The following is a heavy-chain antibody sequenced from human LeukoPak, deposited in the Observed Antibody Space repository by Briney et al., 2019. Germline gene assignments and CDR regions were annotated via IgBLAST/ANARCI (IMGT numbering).Heavy chain of an antibody. D-gene: IGHD3-10*01. CDR1: GGSISSYY. CDR2: IYYSGST. Sequence: SETLSLTCTVSGGSISSYYWSWIRQPPGKGLEWIGYIYYSGSTYYGPSLKGRLTISLDTSRNQFSLKLNSVTAADTAVYYCAKSNGYGLIDIWGQGTMVTVSS. J-gene: IGHJ3*02. V-gene: IGHV4-59*12. CDR3: AKSNGYGLIDI.